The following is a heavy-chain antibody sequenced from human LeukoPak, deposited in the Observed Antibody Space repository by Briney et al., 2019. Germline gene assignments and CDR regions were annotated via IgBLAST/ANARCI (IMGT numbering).Heavy chain of an antibody. CDR2: RHHSGSS. J-gene: IGHJ4*02. CDR1: GGSISSYY. Sequence: ASQTLSLTCTVSGGSISSYYWSWLRQPPGKGLEWIAYRHHSGSSNYNPSLESRVTVSVDTSNNQFSLRVTSVTAADTAVYYCARVVGSGWNYFDSWGQGTLVTVSS. V-gene: IGHV4-59*01. D-gene: IGHD6-19*01. CDR3: ARVVGSGWNYFDS.